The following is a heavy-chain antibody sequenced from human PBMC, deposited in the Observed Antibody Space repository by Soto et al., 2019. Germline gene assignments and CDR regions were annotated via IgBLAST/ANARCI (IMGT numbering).Heavy chain of an antibody. V-gene: IGHV1-8*01. Sequence: QAYLEQSGAEVKKPGASVKVSCKASGYSLTDNGITWVRQASGQGLEYVGWISPDSGKTDYAQKFQGRVTMTRDTSIKTVYMEPSSLRSDDTAVYYCARVYGYYYYYMDVWGKGTTVTVSS. CDR2: ISPDSGKT. CDR1: GYSLTDNG. D-gene: IGHD2-8*01. J-gene: IGHJ6*03. CDR3: ARVYGYYYYYMDV.